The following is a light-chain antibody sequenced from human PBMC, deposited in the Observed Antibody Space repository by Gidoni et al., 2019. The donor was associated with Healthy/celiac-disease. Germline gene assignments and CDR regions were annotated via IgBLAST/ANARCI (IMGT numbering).Light chain of an antibody. CDR3: QQYNSYST. V-gene: IGKV1-5*01. CDR1: QSISSW. CDR2: DAS. J-gene: IGKJ2*01. Sequence: DIKMTQSPPTLPASVRDRVTTPCRASQSISSWLAWYQQKPGKAPKLLIYDASSLVRVNSAPSRFSGSGSGTEFTLTISSLQPDDFATYYCQQYNSYSTFGQXTKLEIK.